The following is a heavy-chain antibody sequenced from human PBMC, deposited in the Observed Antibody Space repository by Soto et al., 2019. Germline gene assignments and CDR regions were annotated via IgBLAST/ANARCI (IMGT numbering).Heavy chain of an antibody. V-gene: IGHV1-2*04. D-gene: IGHD1-7*01. Sequence: ASVKVSCKASGYTFTGSYMHWVRQAPGQGLEWMGWINPNSGGTNYAQKFQGWVTMTRDTSISTAYMELSRLRSDDTAVYYCARAHRTGTTEGLYYYYGMDVWGQGTTVTVSS. J-gene: IGHJ6*02. CDR1: GYTFTGSY. CDR3: ARAHRTGTTEGLYYYYGMDV. CDR2: INPNSGGT.